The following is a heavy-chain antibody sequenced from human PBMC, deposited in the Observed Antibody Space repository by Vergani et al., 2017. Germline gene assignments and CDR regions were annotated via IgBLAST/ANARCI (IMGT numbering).Heavy chain of an antibody. CDR1: GFTSSYYG. J-gene: IGHJ1*01. CDR2: ISYDGTQK. V-gene: IGHV3-30*03. Sequence: QVHLVESGGGVVQPGRSLRLSCVVSGFTSSYYGMHWVRQAPGKGLEWVAVISYDGTQKYSADSVKGRFIISSDNSKSTLYLLMNSLRTEETAVYYCATKSCGTPDCQRGYFREWGQGTLVTVSS. D-gene: IGHD1-1*01. CDR3: ATKSCGTPDCQRGYFRE.